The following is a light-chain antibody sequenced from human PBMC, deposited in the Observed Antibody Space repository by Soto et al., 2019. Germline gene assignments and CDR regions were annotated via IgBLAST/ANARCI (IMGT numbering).Light chain of an antibody. V-gene: IGKV1-5*01. Sequence: DIPMTQSPSTLSASVGDRVTITCRASQSLSSWLAWYQQKPGKAPELLIYAASTLQSGVPSRFSGSGSGTDFTLTISCLQSEDFATYYCQQYYSFPPTFGQGTKVDIK. J-gene: IGKJ1*01. CDR3: QQYYSFPPT. CDR1: QSLSSW. CDR2: AAS.